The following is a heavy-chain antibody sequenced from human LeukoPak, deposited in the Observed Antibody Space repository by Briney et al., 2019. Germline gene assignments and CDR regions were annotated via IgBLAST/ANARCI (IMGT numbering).Heavy chain of an antibody. J-gene: IGHJ4*02. CDR3: AKDRINLMVRGENYFDY. V-gene: IGHV3-48*03. CDR2: ISSSGSTI. D-gene: IGHD3-10*01. CDR1: GFTFSSYE. Sequence: GGSLRLSCAASGFTFSSYEMNWVRQAPGKGLEWVSYISSSGSTIYYADSVKGRFTISRDNSKNTLYLQMNSLRAEDTAVYYCAKDRINLMVRGENYFDYWGQGTLVTVSS.